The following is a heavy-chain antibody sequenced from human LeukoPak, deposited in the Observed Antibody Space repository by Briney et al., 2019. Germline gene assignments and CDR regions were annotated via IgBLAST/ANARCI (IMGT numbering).Heavy chain of an antibody. V-gene: IGHV4-59*08. CDR2: IYYSGGT. CDR3: TTSNYYNGMDV. Sequence: PSETLSLTCTVSGGSISNYYWTWIRQPPGKGLEWIGHIYYSGGTNYNPSLKSRVTMSIDTPKRQFSLKLTSVTAADTAVYYCTTSNYYNGMDVWGQGTTVTVSS. CDR1: GGSISNYY. J-gene: IGHJ6*02.